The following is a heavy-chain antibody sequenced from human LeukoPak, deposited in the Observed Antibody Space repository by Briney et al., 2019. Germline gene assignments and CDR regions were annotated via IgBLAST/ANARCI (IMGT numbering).Heavy chain of an antibody. V-gene: IGHV4-39*07. D-gene: IGHD1-1*01. CDR2: IYHSGST. J-gene: IGHJ4*02. CDR1: GGSISSSSYY. Sequence: TSETLSLTCTVSGGSISSSSYYWGWIRQPPGKGLEWIGSIYHSGSTYYNPSLKSRVTISVDTSKNQFSLKLSSVTAADTAVYYCARVLETKTGTTQDVFDAFDYWGQGTLVTVSS. CDR3: ARVLETKTGTTQDVFDAFDY.